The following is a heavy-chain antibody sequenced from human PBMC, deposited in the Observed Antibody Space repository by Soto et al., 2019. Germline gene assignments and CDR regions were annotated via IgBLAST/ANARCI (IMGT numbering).Heavy chain of an antibody. V-gene: IGHV1-2*02. J-gene: IGHJ6*02. CDR2: INPNSGGT. CDR3: ARVYYYYYYGMDV. CDR1: GYTFTGYY. Sequence: ASVKVSCKASGYTFTGYYMHWVRQAPGQGLEWMGWINPNSGGTNYAQKFQGRVTMTRDTSISTAYMELSRLRSDDTAVYYCARVYYYYYYGMDVWGQGPTVTVSS.